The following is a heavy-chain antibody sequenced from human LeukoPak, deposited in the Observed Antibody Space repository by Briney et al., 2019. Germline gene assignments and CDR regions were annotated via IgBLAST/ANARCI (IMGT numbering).Heavy chain of an antibody. J-gene: IGHJ4*02. Sequence: NPSETLSLTCTVFGGFISSSSYYWGWIRQPPGKGLEWIASIYYSGSTYYNPPLKSRVTISVDTSKNQFSLKLSSVTAADTAVYYCARHNWNGGFDYWGQGNLVSVS. V-gene: IGHV4-39*01. CDR1: GGFISSSSYY. CDR3: ARHNWNGGFDY. CDR2: IYYSGST. D-gene: IGHD1-20*01.